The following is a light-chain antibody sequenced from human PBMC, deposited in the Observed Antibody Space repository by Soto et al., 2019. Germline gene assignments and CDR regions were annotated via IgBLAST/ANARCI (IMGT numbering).Light chain of an antibody. Sequence: EIVLTQSPGTLSLSPGERATLSCRASQSVSSSYLAWYQQNPGQAPMLLIYGSSSRATGIPDRFSGRSATTDLLLTSSILEAEFFAVYYRQQYSSPPGTFGQGTKVDIK. CDR1: QSVSSSY. CDR3: QQYSSPPGT. J-gene: IGKJ1*01. CDR2: GSS. V-gene: IGKV3-20*01.